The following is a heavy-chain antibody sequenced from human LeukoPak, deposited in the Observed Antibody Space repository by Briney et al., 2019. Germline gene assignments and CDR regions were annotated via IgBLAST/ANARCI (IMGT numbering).Heavy chain of an antibody. Sequence: GGSLRLSCAASGFTVSSNYMSWVRQAPGKGLEWGSVIYSGGSTYYADSVKGRFTISRDNSKNTLYLQMNSLRAEDTAVYYCARGPRITIFGVVIPRFDYWGQETLVTVSS. J-gene: IGHJ4*02. CDR3: ARGPRITIFGVVIPRFDY. D-gene: IGHD3-3*01. V-gene: IGHV3-53*01. CDR1: GFTVSSNY. CDR2: IYSGGST.